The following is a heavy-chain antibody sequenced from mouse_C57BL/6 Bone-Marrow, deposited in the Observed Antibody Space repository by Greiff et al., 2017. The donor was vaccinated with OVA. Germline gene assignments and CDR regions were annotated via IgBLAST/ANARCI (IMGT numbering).Heavy chain of an antibody. V-gene: IGHV1-69*01. J-gene: IGHJ4*01. D-gene: IGHD3-2*02. CDR2: IDPSDSYT. Sequence: QVQLQQPGAELVMPGASVKLSCKASGYTFTSYWMHWVKQRPGQGLEWIGEIDPSDSYTNYNQKFKGKSTLTVDNSSSTAYMQLSSLTSEDSAVYYCARSGPNYYAMDYWGRGTSVTVSS. CDR3: ARSGPNYYAMDY. CDR1: GYTFTSYW.